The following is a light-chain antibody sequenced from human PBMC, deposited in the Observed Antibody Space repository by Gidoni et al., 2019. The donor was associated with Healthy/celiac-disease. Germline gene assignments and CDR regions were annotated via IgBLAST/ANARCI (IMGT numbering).Light chain of an antibody. V-gene: IGKV3-11*01. J-gene: IGKJ1*01. CDR2: DAS. CDR3: QQRSNWPRT. CDR1: QSVSSY. Sequence: IVLTQSPATLSLSPGERATLSCRPSQSVSSYLAWYQQKPGQAPRLLIYDASNRATGIPARFSGSGSGTDFTLTISSLEPEDFAVYYCQQRSNWPRTFGQGTKVEIK.